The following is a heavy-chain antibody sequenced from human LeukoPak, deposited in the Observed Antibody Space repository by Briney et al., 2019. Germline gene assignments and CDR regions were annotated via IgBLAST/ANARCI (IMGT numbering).Heavy chain of an antibody. Sequence: SVKVSCKASGYTFTGYYMHWVRQAPGQGLEWMGWINPNSSGTNYAQKFQGRVTMTRDTSISTAYMELSRLRSDDTAVYYCARECSSGWYYYYYYMDVWGKGTTVTVSS. D-gene: IGHD6-19*01. J-gene: IGHJ6*03. CDR1: GYTFTGYY. V-gene: IGHV1-2*02. CDR3: ARECSSGWYYYYYYMDV. CDR2: INPNSSGT.